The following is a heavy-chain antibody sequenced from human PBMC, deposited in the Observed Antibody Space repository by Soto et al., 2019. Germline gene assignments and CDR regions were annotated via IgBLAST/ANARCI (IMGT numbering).Heavy chain of an antibody. D-gene: IGHD3-22*01. CDR1: GFTFSSYG. V-gene: IGHV3-30*18. CDR3: AKDTDYYDSSGYIDY. Sequence: GGSLRLSCAASGFTFSSYGMHWVRQAPGKGLEWVAVISYDGSNKYYADSVKGRFTISRDNSKNTLYLQMNSLRAEDTAVYYCAKDTDYYDSSGYIDYWGRGTLVTVSS. CDR2: ISYDGSNK. J-gene: IGHJ4*02.